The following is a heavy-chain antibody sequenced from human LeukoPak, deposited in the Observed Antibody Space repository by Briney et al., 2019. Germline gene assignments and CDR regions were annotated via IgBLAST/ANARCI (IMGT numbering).Heavy chain of an antibody. CDR1: GGSINNGGYY. D-gene: IGHD5-24*01. V-gene: IGHV4-31*03. CDR3: ARNRDGYNSFDY. J-gene: IGHJ4*02. CDR2: IYYSGSS. Sequence: SETLSLSCTVSGGSINNGGYYWSWIRQHPGKGLEWIGYIYYSGSSYYNPSLRSRVTISVDTSKNHFSLKLSSVTAADTAVYYCARNRDGYNSFDYWGQGTLVTVSS.